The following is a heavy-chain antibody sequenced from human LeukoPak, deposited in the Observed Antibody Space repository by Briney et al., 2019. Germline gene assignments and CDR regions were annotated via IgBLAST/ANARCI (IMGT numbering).Heavy chain of an antibody. V-gene: IGHV3-7*01. CDR3: AREARSRPVLRYFDWLLFQYFDY. Sequence: RGSLRLSCAASGFTFSSFAMGWVRQAPGKGLEWVANIKQDGSEKYYVDSVKGRFTISRDNAKNSLYLQMNSLRAEDTAVYYCAREARSRPVLRYFDWLLFQYFDYWGQGTLVTVSS. CDR1: GFTFSSFA. CDR2: IKQDGSEK. J-gene: IGHJ4*02. D-gene: IGHD3-9*01.